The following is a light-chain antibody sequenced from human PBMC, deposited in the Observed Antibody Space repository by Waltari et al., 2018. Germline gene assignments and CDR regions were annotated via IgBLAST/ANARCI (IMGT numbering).Light chain of an antibody. CDR3: QQYNYWPPDS. CDR1: QRVGHN. J-gene: IGKJ2*03. CDR2: DAS. Sequence: EIVMTQSPGTLSVSPGARATLFCRASQRVGHNLAWFQQKPGQAPRLLIYDASVWAPGVPARFSGGGSGTEFTLTISRLQSEDFAVYYCQQYNYWPPDSFGQGTKLEIK. V-gene: IGKV3-15*01.